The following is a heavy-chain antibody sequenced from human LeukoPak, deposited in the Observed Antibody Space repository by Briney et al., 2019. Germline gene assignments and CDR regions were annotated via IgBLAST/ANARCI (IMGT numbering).Heavy chain of an antibody. V-gene: IGHV4-4*07. Sequence: SETLSLTCTVSSGSINSYHWAWIRQAAGRRLEWVGRVHISGSTNYNPSLRGRVAISLDRSKNQFSLTVRSLTAADTAVYYCARDDSSRDDSGAYHYWGQGILVTVSS. CDR2: VHISGST. D-gene: IGHD3-22*01. CDR1: SGSINSYH. J-gene: IGHJ4*02. CDR3: ARDDSSRDDSGAYHY.